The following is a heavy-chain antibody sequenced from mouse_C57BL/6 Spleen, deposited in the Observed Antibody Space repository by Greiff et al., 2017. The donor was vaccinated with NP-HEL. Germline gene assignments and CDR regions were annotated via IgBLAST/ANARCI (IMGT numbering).Heavy chain of an antibody. J-gene: IGHJ4*01. D-gene: IGHD3-2*02. Sequence: QVQLQQPGAELVRPGTSVKLSCKASGYTFTSYWMHWVKQRPGQGLEWIGVIDPSDSYTNYNQKFKGKATLTVDTSSSTAYMQLSSLTSEDSAVYYCASGQLRPYAMDYWGQGTSVTVSS. V-gene: IGHV1-59*01. CDR3: ASGQLRPYAMDY. CDR2: IDPSDSYT. CDR1: GYTFTSYW.